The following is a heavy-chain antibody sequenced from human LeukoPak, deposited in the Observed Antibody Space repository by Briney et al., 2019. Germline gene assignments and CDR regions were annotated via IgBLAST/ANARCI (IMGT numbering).Heavy chain of an antibody. V-gene: IGHV4-34*01. CDR2: INHSGST. CDR3: VTGRITTGTINDY. D-gene: IGHD4-11*01. CDR1: GGSFSDYF. Sequence: PSETLSLTCAVFGGSFSDYFWTWIRQPPEKGLEWLGEINHSGSTNYNPSLKSRVSMSVDTSKNQFSLKLTSVTAADTAVYYCVTGRITTGTINDYWGQGTLVTVSS. J-gene: IGHJ4*02.